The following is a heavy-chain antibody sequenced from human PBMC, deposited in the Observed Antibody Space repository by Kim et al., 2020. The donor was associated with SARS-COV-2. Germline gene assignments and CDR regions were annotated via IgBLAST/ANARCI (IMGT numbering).Heavy chain of an antibody. J-gene: IGHJ6*02. Sequence: GGSLRLSCAASGFTFSSYSMNWVRQAPGKGLEWVSSISSSSSYIYYADSVKGRFTISRDNAKNSLYLQMNRLRAEDTAVYYCARDLAARYYYYGMDVWGQGTTVTVSS. CDR2: ISSSSSYI. V-gene: IGHV3-21*01. CDR3: ARDLAARYYYYGMDV. CDR1: GFTFSSYS. D-gene: IGHD6-25*01.